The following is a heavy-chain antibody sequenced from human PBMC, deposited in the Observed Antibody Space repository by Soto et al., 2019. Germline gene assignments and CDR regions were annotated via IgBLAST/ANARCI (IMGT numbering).Heavy chain of an antibody. CDR1: GGTFSSYA. V-gene: IGHV1-69*01. CDR2: IIPIFGTA. CDR3: ARGFGYYYDSSGYKLDY. Sequence: QVQLVQSGAEVKKPGSSVKVSCKASGGTFSSYAISWVRQAPGQGLEWMGGIIPIFGTANYAQKFQGRVTITADEFTSTAYMELSSLRSEDTAVYYCARGFGYYYDSSGYKLDYWGQGTLVTVSS. J-gene: IGHJ4*02. D-gene: IGHD3-22*01.